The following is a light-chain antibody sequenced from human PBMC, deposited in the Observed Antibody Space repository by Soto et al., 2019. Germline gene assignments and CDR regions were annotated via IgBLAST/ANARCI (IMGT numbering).Light chain of an antibody. J-gene: IGKJ1*01. CDR1: QSVSSSY. CDR3: QQYGSIPWT. V-gene: IGKV3-20*01. CDR2: GAS. Sequence: RVMTQSPATLSVSPGERATLSCRASQSVSSSYLAWYQQKPGQAPRLLIYGASSRATGIPDRFSGSGSGTDFTLTISRLEPEDFAVYYCQQYGSIPWTFGQGTKVDI.